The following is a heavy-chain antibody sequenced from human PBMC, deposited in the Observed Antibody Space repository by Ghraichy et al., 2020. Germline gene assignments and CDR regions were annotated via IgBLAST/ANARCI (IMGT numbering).Heavy chain of an antibody. CDR1: GGTFSSYA. V-gene: IGHV1-69*13. CDR2: IIPIFGTA. J-gene: IGHJ4*02. CDR3: ARGCSGGSCYDEARVLDY. D-gene: IGHD2-15*01. Sequence: SVKVSCKASGGTFSSYAISWVRQAPGQGLEWMGGIIPIFGTANYAQKFQGRVTITADESTSTAYMELSSLRSEDTAVYYCARGCSGGSCYDEARVLDYWGQGTLVTVSS.